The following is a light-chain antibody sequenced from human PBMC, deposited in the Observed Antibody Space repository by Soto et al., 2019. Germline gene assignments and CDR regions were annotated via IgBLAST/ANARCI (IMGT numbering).Light chain of an antibody. CDR2: GAS. CDR1: QDISNY. J-gene: IGKJ3*01. Sequence: DIQVTQSPSSLSASVGDRVTITCRASQDISNYLAWYQQKPGKVPKLLIYGASTLQSGVPSRFSGSGSGTDFTLTISSLQPEDVATYYCQRYISVPFTFGPGTSVDIK. V-gene: IGKV1-27*01. CDR3: QRYISVPFT.